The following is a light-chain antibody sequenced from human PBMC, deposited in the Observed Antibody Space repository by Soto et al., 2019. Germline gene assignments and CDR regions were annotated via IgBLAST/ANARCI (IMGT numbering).Light chain of an antibody. Sequence: QSALTQPPSVSGAPGQTVIISCSGSSCNLGAPCDVNWFRQLPGTVPRLLIYGNNNRPSGVPDRLSGSKSGTSASLAITCLQAEDEADYYCQSYDSSLSGYVFGTGTKVTV. CDR1: SCNLGAPCD. J-gene: IGLJ1*01. V-gene: IGLV1-40*01. CDR3: QSYDSSLSGYV. CDR2: GNN.